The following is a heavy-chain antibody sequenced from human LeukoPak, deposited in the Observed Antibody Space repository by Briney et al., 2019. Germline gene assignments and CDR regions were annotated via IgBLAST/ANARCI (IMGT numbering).Heavy chain of an antibody. Sequence: GGSLRLSCTTSGFTFGSHPMHWVRQAAGKGLEWVAFIRTDGSSIQYADSVKGRFTISRDNSKTTLSLQMNSLRVEDTAVYYCAKVLHNGWAPSDYWGQGTLVTVSS. D-gene: IGHD6-19*01. V-gene: IGHV3-30*02. J-gene: IGHJ4*02. CDR2: IRTDGSSI. CDR1: GFTFGSHP. CDR3: AKVLHNGWAPSDY.